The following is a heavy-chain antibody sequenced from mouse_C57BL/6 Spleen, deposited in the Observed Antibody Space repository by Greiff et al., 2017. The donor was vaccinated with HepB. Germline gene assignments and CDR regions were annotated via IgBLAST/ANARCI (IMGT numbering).Heavy chain of an antibody. J-gene: IGHJ3*01. CDR3: ARRGSTMVTPWFAY. CDR2: INPNNGGT. D-gene: IGHD2-2*01. V-gene: IGHV1-18*01. CDR1: GYTFTDYN. Sequence: EVQLQQSGPELVKPGASVKIPCKASGYTFTDYNMDWVKQSHGKSLEWIGDINPNNGGTIYNQKFKGKATLTVDKSSSTAYMELRSLTSEDTAVYYCARRGSTMVTPWFAYWGQGTLVTVSA.